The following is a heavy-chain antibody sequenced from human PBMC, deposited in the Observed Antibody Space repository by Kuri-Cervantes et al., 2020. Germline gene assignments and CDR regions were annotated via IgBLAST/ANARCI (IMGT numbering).Heavy chain of an antibody. Sequence: GESLKISCAASGFTFSSYAMHRVRQAPGKGLEWVAVISYDGSSKYSADSVKGRFTISRDNSKNTLYLQMNSLRAEDTAVYYCARVSPEYCSGGSCYSGWFDPWGQGTLVTVSS. CDR2: ISYDGSSK. CDR3: ARVSPEYCSGGSCYSGWFDP. CDR1: GFTFSSYA. D-gene: IGHD2-15*01. J-gene: IGHJ5*02. V-gene: IGHV3-30*04.